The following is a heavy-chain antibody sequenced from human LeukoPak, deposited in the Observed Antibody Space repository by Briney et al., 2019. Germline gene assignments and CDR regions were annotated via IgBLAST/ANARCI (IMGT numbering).Heavy chain of an antibody. V-gene: IGHV1-2*02. CDR2: IRPNSGDT. CDR1: GYTFTVYN. J-gene: IGHJ4*02. CDR3: VRGGGNYYVDY. D-gene: IGHD1-7*01. Sequence: ASVKVSCTASGYTFTVYNIHWVRQAPGQGLEWMGWIRPNSGDTKFAQSFQDRVTMTRDTSISTAYMELSRLTTDDTAVYYCVRGGGNYYVDYWGQGAPVTVSS.